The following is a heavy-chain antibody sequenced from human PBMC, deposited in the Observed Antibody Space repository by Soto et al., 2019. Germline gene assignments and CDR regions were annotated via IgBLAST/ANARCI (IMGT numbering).Heavy chain of an antibody. Sequence: PGGSLRLSCAASGFTFSSYAMSWVRQAPGKGLEWVSAISGSGGSTYYADSVKGRFTISRDNSKNTLYLQMNSLRAEDTAVYYCAKEGDSSSWDPSYSFDYWGPGTLVTLSS. J-gene: IGHJ4*02. CDR3: AKEGDSSSWDPSYSFDY. CDR1: GFTFSSYA. D-gene: IGHD6-13*01. CDR2: ISGSGGST. V-gene: IGHV3-23*01.